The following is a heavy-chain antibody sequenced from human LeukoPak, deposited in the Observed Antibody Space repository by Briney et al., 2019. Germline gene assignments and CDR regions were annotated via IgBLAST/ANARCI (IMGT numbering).Heavy chain of an antibody. CDR1: GGSVSSSSYY. D-gene: IGHD3-10*01. CDR3: ARPASSMVRGVTNWFDP. J-gene: IGHJ5*02. V-gene: IGHV4-39*01. CDR2: IYYSGST. Sequence: SETLSLTCTVSGGSVSSSSYYWGWIRQPPGKGLEWIGSIYYSGSTYYNPSLKSRVTISVDTSKNQFSLKLSSVTAADTAVYYCARPASSMVRGVTNWFDPWGQGTLVTVSS.